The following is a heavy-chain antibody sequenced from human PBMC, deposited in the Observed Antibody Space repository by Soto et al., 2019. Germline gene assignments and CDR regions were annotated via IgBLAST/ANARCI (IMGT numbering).Heavy chain of an antibody. J-gene: IGHJ4*03. CDR1: GFTFSSYA. CDR3: EVGPGASRYF. D-gene: IGHD2-15*01. V-gene: IGHV3-30-3*01. CDR2: ISYDGSNK. Sequence: GRSLRLSCAASGFTFSSYAMHWVRQAPGKGLEWVAVISYDGSNKYYADSVKGRFTISRDNSKNTLYLQMNSLRAEDTAVYYCEVGPGASRYF.